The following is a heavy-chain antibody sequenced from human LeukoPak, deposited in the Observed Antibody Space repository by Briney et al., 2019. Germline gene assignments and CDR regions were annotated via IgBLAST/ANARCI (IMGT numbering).Heavy chain of an antibody. V-gene: IGHV1-8*01. Sequence: ASAKVSCKASGYTFTSYDINWVRQATGQGLEWMGWMNPNSGNTGYAQKFQGRVTMTRNTSISTAYMELSSLRSEDTAVYYCAPGGYSGYAELPLGYWGQGTLVTVSS. CDR1: GYTFTSYD. CDR3: APGGYSGYAELPLGY. J-gene: IGHJ4*02. D-gene: IGHD5-12*01. CDR2: MNPNSGNT.